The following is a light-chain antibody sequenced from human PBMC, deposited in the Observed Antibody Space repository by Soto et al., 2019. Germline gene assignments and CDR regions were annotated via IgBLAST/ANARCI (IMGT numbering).Light chain of an antibody. CDR2: DAS. CDR3: QQYNSYSPPA. CDR1: QSISSW. J-gene: IGKJ1*01. V-gene: IGKV1-5*01. Sequence: DIQMTQSPSTLSASVGDRVTITCRASQSISSWLAWYQQKPGEAPKLLIYDASSLESGVPSRFSGSGSETEFTLTISSLQPDDFATYYCQQYNSYSPPAFGQGTKVEIK.